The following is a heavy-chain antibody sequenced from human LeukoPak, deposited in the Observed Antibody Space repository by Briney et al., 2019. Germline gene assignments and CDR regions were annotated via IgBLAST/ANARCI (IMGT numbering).Heavy chain of an antibody. CDR2: ISPSGRP. J-gene: IGHJ4*02. CDR3: ARDLGHSSDDY. CDR1: GYSISSGYY. V-gene: IGHV4-38-2*02. Sequence: PSETLSLTCVVSGYSISSGYYWGWIRQPPGKGLEWIGSISPSGRPYYNPSLKSRVTISMDTSKNQFSLKLSSVTAADTAMYYCARDLGHSSDDYWGPGTQVTVSS. D-gene: IGHD5-18*01.